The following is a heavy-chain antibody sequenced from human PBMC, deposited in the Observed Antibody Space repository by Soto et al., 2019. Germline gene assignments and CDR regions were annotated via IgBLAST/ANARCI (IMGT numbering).Heavy chain of an antibody. CDR1: GFAFDDYF. CDR2: ISSDGGNT. J-gene: IGHJ4*02. CDR3: AKSTGTTSWFDY. V-gene: IGHV3-43*01. D-gene: IGHD1-7*01. Sequence: GGSLRLSCAASGFAFDDYFMHWVRQPPGKGLEWVSLISSDGGNTDYAGSVKGRFTISRDNSKNSLYLQMNSLRTEDTALYYCAKSTGTTSWFDYWGQGTLVTVSS.